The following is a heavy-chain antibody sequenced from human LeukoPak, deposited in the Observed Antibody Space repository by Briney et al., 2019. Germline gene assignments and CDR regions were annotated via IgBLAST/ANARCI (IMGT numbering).Heavy chain of an antibody. D-gene: IGHD6-19*01. Sequence: PGGSLRLSCAASGFTFSSYSMNWVRQAPGKGLEWVSYISSSSSTIYYADSVEGRFTISRDNAKNSLYLQMNSLRAEDTAMYYCARGGYSSGWDYWGQGTLVTVSS. CDR1: GFTFSSYS. CDR2: ISSSSSTI. CDR3: ARGGYSSGWDY. J-gene: IGHJ4*02. V-gene: IGHV3-48*04.